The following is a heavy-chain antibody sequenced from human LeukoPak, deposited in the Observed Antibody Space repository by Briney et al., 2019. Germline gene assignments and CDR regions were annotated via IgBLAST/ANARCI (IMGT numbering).Heavy chain of an antibody. CDR2: IYHSGST. CDR1: GDSISSGGYY. J-gene: IGHJ4*02. D-gene: IGHD1-26*01. Sequence: SQTLSLTCTVSGDSISSGGYYWNWIRQPPGKGLEWIGYIYHSGSTNFNPSLKSRVTISADRSKNQFSLKLTSVTAADTAVYYCARGSKWELQGFDCWGQGTLVTVSS. CDR3: ARGSKWELQGFDC. V-gene: IGHV4-30-2*01.